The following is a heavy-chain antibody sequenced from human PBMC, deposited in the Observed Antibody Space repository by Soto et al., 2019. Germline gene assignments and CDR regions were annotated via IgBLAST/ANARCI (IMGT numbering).Heavy chain of an antibody. CDR2: IYYSGST. Sequence: SETLSLTCTVSGGSISSSSYYWGWIRQPPGKGLEWIGSIYYSGSTYYNPSLKSRVTISVDTSKNQFSLKLSSVTAADTAVYYCARGESSSSYGYYYYYGMDVWGQGTTVTVSS. J-gene: IGHJ6*02. CDR3: ARGESSSSYGYYYYYGMDV. V-gene: IGHV4-39*01. D-gene: IGHD6-6*01. CDR1: GGSISSSSYY.